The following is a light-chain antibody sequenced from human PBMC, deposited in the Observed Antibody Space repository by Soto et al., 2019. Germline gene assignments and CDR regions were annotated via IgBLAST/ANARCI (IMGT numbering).Light chain of an antibody. J-gene: IGKJ5*01. CDR1: QSVSSY. V-gene: IGKV3-11*01. CDR2: DAS. CDR3: QQRSNWLIT. Sequence: IVLTQSPATLSLSPGERATLSCMASQSVSSYLAWYQQKPGQAPRLLIYDASNGATGIPARFSGSGSGTAFTLTISSLEPEDFAVYYCQQRSNWLITCGQGTRLEI.